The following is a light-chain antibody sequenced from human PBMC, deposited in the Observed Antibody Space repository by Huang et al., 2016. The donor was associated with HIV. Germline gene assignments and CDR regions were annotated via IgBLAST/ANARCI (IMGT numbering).Light chain of an antibody. J-gene: IGKJ2*02. V-gene: IGKV3-15*01. CDR2: GAT. Sequence: EIVMTQSPATLSVSPGERATLSCRASQSVSSDFAWYQQKPGQAPRLLIYGATIRATGIPARFSGSWSGTEFTLTISSLQSEDFAVYYCQQYNDWPPSTFGQGTKLEIK. CDR3: QQYNDWPPST. CDR1: QSVSSD.